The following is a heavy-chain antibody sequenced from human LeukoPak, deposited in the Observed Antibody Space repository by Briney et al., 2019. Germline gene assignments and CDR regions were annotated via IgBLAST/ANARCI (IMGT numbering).Heavy chain of an antibody. J-gene: IGHJ4*02. CDR1: GFTFSRYS. Sequence: GGSLRLSCAASGFTFSRYSMSWVRQAPGKGLEWVSSISSSSSYIYYADSVKGRFTISRDNAKNSLYLQMNSLRAEDTAVYYCARDRDYGEPFDYWGQGTLVTVSS. CDR3: ARDRDYGEPFDY. CDR2: ISSSSSYI. V-gene: IGHV3-21*01. D-gene: IGHD4-17*01.